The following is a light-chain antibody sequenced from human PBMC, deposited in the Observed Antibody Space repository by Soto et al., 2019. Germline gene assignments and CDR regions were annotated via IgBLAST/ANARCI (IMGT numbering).Light chain of an antibody. CDR1: QSVRDSY. J-gene: IGKJ1*01. CDR3: KQYGSSPPT. Sequence: EIVLTQSPGTLSLSPGERATLSCRASQSVRDSYLAWYQQKPGQPPTLLIYAASSRATGTPDRLSGSGSKTDFTLTISRLEPEDFAVYYCKQYGSSPPTFGQGTKVEVK. V-gene: IGKV3-20*01. CDR2: AAS.